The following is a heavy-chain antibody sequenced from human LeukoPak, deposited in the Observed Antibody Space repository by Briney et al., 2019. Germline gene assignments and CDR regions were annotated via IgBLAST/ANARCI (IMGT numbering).Heavy chain of an antibody. CDR2: IYSRGGT. CDR3: ARDPPGIAASGTYY. Sequence: GGSLRLSCAASGFTFSSYSMNWVRQAPGKGLEWVSLIYSRGGTSYADSVKGRFTISRDSSKNTLFLQMNSLRVEDTAVYYCARDPPGIAASGTYYWGQGTLVTVSS. J-gene: IGHJ4*02. V-gene: IGHV3-53*01. CDR1: GFTFSSYS. D-gene: IGHD6-13*01.